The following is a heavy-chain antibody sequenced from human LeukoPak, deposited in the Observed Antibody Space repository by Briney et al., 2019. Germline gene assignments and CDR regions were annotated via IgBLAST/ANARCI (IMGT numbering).Heavy chain of an antibody. CDR2: ISSSTGTI. CDR1: GFTFSTYW. D-gene: IGHD3-10*01. CDR3: ARDGILWFGSRAFDI. Sequence: GGSLRLSCAASGFTFSTYWMHWVRQVPGKGLEWVSYISSSTGTIYYADSVKGRFTISRDNAKNSLYLQMNSLRAEDTAVYYCARDGILWFGSRAFDIWGQGTMVTVSS. V-gene: IGHV3-48*01. J-gene: IGHJ3*02.